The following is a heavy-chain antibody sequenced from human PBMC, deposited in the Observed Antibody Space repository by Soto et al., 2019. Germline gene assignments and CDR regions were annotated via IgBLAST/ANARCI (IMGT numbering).Heavy chain of an antibody. V-gene: IGHV4-59*08. CDR1: GGSISSYY. D-gene: IGHD2-15*01. CDR3: AWTTLYCSGGSCYGRNWFDP. Sequence: QVQLQESGPGLVKPSETLSLTCTVSGGSISSYYWSWIRQPPGKGLEWIGYIYYSGSTNYNPSLKSRVTISVDTSKNQFSLKLSSVTAADTAVYYCAWTTLYCSGGSCYGRNWFDPWGQGTLVTVSS. CDR2: IYYSGST. J-gene: IGHJ5*02.